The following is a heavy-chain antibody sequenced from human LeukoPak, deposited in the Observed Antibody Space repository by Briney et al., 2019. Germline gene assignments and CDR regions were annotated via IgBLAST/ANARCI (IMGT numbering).Heavy chain of an antibody. V-gene: IGHV3-64D*06. Sequence: GGSLRLSCSASGFTFSTFPMHWVRQAPGRGLGYVSSISSDGDSTFYADSVKGRFTISRDNSKNTLYLQTSSLRDEDTAVYYCVKRTSDYYYYDYWGRGTLVTVSS. CDR2: ISSDGDST. CDR1: GFTFSTFP. J-gene: IGHJ4*02. D-gene: IGHD3-3*01. CDR3: VKRTSDYYYYDY.